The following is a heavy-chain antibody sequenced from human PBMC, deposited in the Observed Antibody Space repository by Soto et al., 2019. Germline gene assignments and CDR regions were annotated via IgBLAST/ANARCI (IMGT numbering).Heavy chain of an antibody. D-gene: IGHD5-18*01. CDR1: GGSISSGDYY. Sequence: SETLSLTCTVSGGSISSGDYYWSWIRQPPGKGLEWIGSIYYSGSTYYNPSLKSRVTISVDTSKNQFSLKLSSVTAADTAVYYCACIFSGGYGYGFYYYGMDVWGQGTTVTVSS. V-gene: IGHV4-39*01. J-gene: IGHJ6*02. CDR3: ACIFSGGYGYGFYYYGMDV. CDR2: IYYSGST.